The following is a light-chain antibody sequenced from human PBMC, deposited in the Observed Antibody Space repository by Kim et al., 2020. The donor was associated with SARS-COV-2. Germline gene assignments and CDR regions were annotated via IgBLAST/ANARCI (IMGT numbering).Light chain of an antibody. V-gene: IGLV3-21*04. CDR3: QVWDNTGDQPV. CDR2: FVS. CDR1: NIGASS. J-gene: IGLJ3*02. Sequence: PGKTARMTCGGDNIGASSVHWYQRKPGQAPVLVFSFVSDRPSGIPERFSGSNSGNRATLSISRVEAGDEADYYCQVWDNTGDQPVFGGGTQLTVL.